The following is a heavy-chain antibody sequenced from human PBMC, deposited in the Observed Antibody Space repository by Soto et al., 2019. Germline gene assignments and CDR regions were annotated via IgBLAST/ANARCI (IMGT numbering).Heavy chain of an antibody. D-gene: IGHD6-19*01. V-gene: IGHV5-51*01. CDR1: GYSFTSYW. Sequence: GQSLKISCKGSGYSFTSYWLGWVRQMLGKGLEWMGIIYPGDSDTRYSPSFQGQVTISADKTISTAYLQWSSLKASDTAMYYCASFSAVAGDYWGRGSLVTVSS. CDR2: IYPGDSDT. J-gene: IGHJ4*02. CDR3: ASFSAVAGDY.